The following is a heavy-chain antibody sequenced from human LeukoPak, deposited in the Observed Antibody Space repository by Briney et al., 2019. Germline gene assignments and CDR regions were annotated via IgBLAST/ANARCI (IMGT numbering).Heavy chain of an antibody. CDR1: GYTFTIYG. J-gene: IGHJ3*02. D-gene: IGHD2-2*01. CDR3: AREAYCSSTSCPTHAFDI. CDR2: ISAYNGNT. V-gene: IGHV1-18*01. Sequence: GASVKVSCKASGYTFTIYGISWVRQAPGQGLEWMGWISAYNGNTNYAQKLQGRVTMTTNTSTSTAYMELRSLRSDDTAVYYCAREAYCSSTSCPTHAFDIWGQGTMVTVSS.